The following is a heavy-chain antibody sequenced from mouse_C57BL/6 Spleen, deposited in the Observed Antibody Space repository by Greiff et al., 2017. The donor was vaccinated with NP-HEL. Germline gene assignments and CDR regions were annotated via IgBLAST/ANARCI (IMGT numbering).Heavy chain of an antibody. CDR1: GYTFTGYW. D-gene: IGHD2-3*01. V-gene: IGHV1-50*01. CDR3: ARYWKIYDGSPFDY. Sequence: QVQLQQPGAELVKPGASVKLSCKASGYTFTGYWMQWVKQRPGQGLEWLGEIDPSDSYTNYNQKFKGKATLTVDTSSSTAYMQLSSLTSEDSAVYYCARYWKIYDGSPFDYWGQGTTLTVSS. CDR2: IDPSDSYT. J-gene: IGHJ2*01.